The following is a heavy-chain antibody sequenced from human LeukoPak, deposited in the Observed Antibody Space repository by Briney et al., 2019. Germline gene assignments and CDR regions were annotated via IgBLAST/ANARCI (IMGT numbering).Heavy chain of an antibody. CDR1: GGSFSGYY. J-gene: IGHJ5*02. D-gene: IGHD2-15*01. Sequence: PSETPSLTCAVYGGSFSGYYWSWIRQPPGKGLEWIGEINHSGSTNYNPSLKSRVTISVDTSKNQFSLKLSSVTAADTAVYYCARVSRFSAGGYCSGGSCYSWFDPWGQGTLVTVSS. CDR2: INHSGST. CDR3: ARVSRFSAGGYCSGGSCYSWFDP. V-gene: IGHV4-34*01.